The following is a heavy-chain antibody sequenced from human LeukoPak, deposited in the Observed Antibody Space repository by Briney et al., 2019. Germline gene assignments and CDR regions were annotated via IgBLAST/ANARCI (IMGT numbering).Heavy chain of an antibody. CDR1: GFTVSSNY. J-gene: IGHJ6*03. V-gene: IGHV3-66*01. Sequence: GGSLRLSCAASGFTVSSNYMSWVRQAPGKGLEWVSVIYSGGSTYYADSVKGRFTISRDNSKNTLYLQMNCLRAEDTAVYYCAREVRLRGNDITYYMDVWGKGTTVTVSS. D-gene: IGHD3-9*01. CDR3: AREVRLRGNDITYYMDV. CDR2: IYSGGST.